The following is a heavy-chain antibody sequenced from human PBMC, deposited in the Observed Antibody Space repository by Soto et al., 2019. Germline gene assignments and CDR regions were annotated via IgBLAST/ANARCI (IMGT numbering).Heavy chain of an antibody. V-gene: IGHV4-4*02. CDR3: ARAGRGDIFYYYYGMDV. Sequence: QVQLQEWGPGLVKPSGTLSLTCGVSGGSISSSNWWNWVRQPPGKGLEWIGEIYHSGSTNYNPSLKSRVTISVDKSKVQFSLTPSSVTASDTAVYYCARAGRGDIFYYYYGMDVWGQGTTVTVSS. D-gene: IGHD3-10*01. CDR1: GGSISSSNW. CDR2: IYHSGST. J-gene: IGHJ6*02.